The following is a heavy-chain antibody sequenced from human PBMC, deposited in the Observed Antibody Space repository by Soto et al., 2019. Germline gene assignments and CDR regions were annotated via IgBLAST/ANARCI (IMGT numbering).Heavy chain of an antibody. CDR2: INPNSGGT. D-gene: IGHD6-19*01. CDR3: ARGEQYAGSGLHYYYYYGMDV. Sequence: ASVKVSCKASGYTFTGYYMHWVRQAPGQGLEWMGWINPNSGGTNYAQKFQGWVTMTRDTSISTAYMELSRLRSDDTAVYYCARGEQYAGSGLHYYYYYGMDVWGQGTTVTVSS. CDR1: GYTFTGYY. J-gene: IGHJ6*02. V-gene: IGHV1-2*04.